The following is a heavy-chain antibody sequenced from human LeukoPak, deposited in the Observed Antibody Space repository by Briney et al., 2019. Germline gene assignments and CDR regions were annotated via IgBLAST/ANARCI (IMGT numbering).Heavy chain of an antibody. CDR3: ARGRPHGNDY. V-gene: IGHV3-74*01. CDR1: GFTFSSYW. D-gene: IGHD4-23*01. CDR2: IASDGSST. Sequence: GRSLRLSCAASGFTFSSYWMNWVRQAPGKGLVWVSRIASDGSSTTYADSVKGRFSISRDNAKNTLYLQMNSLRVEDTAVYYCARGRPHGNDYWGQGTLVTVSS. J-gene: IGHJ4*02.